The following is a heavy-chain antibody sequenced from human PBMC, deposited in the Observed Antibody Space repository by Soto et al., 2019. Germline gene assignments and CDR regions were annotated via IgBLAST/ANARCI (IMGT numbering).Heavy chain of an antibody. J-gene: IGHJ4*02. V-gene: IGHV1-2*02. CDR1: GYTFTGYY. Sequence: QVQLVQSGAEVKKPGASVKVSCKASGYTFTGYYMHWVRQAPGQGLEWMGWINPNSGGTNYAQKFQGGVTMTRDPSISTAYMELSRPRSDDTAVYSCAKGYSGSWRFDYWGQGTLVTVSS. CDR3: AKGYSGSWRFDY. CDR2: INPNSGGT. D-gene: IGHD6-13*01.